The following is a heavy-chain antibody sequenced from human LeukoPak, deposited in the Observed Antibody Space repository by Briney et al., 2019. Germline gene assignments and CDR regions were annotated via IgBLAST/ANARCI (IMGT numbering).Heavy chain of an antibody. D-gene: IGHD3-22*01. J-gene: IGHJ4*02. Sequence: GGSLRLSCAASGFTFSDYYMSWIRQAPGKGLGWVSYISTGGNTIYYADSVKGRFTISRDNAKNSLYLQMNSLRAEDTAVYYCARDQYYYDSSAPPLYWGQGTLVTVSS. V-gene: IGHV3-11*01. CDR2: ISTGGNTI. CDR3: ARDQYYYDSSAPPLY. CDR1: GFTFSDYY.